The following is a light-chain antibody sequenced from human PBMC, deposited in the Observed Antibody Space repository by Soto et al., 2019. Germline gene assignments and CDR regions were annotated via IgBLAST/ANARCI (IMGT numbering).Light chain of an antibody. Sequence: QSALTQPASVSGSPGQSISISCTGTSSDVGIYDYVSWYQHHPGKAPKLMVYEVTNRPSGVSNRFSGSKSGNTASLTISGLHAEDEADYYCSSFSSDSTPLVFGGGTKLTVL. CDR2: EVT. J-gene: IGLJ2*01. V-gene: IGLV2-14*01. CDR1: SSDVGIYDY. CDR3: SSFSSDSTPLV.